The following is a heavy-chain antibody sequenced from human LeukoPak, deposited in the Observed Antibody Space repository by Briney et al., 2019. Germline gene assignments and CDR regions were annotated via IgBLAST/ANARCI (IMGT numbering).Heavy chain of an antibody. D-gene: IGHD3-10*01. J-gene: IGHJ4*02. CDR3: ARVSYGSGSYY. CDR2: IYYSGST. CDR1: GGSISSYY. V-gene: IGHV4-59*01. Sequence: SETLSLTCTVSGGSISSYYWSWLRQPPGKGLEWIGYIYYSGSTNYNPSLKSRVTISVDTSKNQFSLKLSSVTAADTAVYYCARVSYGSGSYYWGQGTLVTVSS.